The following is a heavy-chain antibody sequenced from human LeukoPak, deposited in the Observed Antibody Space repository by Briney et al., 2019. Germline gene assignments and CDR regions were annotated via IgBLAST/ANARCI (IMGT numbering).Heavy chain of an antibody. CDR3: ASTRSENFFFDY. J-gene: IGHJ4*02. Sequence: ASVKVSCKASGYTFTGYYMHWVRQAPGQGLEWMGWINPNSGGTNYAQKFQGRVTMTRDTSISTAYMELSRLRSDGTAVYYCASTRSENFFFDYWGQGTLVTVSS. D-gene: IGHD2-2*01. V-gene: IGHV1-2*02. CDR1: GYTFTGYY. CDR2: INPNSGGT.